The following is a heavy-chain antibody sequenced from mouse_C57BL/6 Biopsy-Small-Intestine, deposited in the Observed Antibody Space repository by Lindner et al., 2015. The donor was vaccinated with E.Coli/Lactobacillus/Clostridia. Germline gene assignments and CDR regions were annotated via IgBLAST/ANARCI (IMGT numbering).Heavy chain of an antibody. V-gene: IGHV1-4*01. Sequence: SVKVSCKASGYIFTRFAMHWVRQAPGQRLEWVGWINAGNGLTTYSQKFQGRVTISRDTSASTAYMELRSLRSEDTAVYYCARVMTTESAGHDYAMDVWGQGTTVTVSS. CDR1: GYIFTRFA. D-gene: IGHD1-1*01. CDR2: INAGNGLT. J-gene: IGHJ1*01. CDR3: ARVMTTESAGHDYAMDV.